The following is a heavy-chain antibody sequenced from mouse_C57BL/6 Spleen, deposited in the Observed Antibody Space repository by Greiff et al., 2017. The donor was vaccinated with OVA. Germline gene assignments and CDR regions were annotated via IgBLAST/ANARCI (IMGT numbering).Heavy chain of an antibody. J-gene: IGHJ1*03. CDR2: IYPSDSET. V-gene: IGHV1-61*01. Sequence: QVQLQQPGAELVRPGSSVKLSCKASGYTFTSYWMDWVKQRPGQGLEWIGNIYPSDSETHYNQKFKDKATLTVDKSSSTAYMQLSSLTSEDSAVYYCARGGDYGDWYFDVWGTGTTVTVSS. CDR1: GYTFTSYW. CDR3: ARGGDYGDWYFDV. D-gene: IGHD2-4*01.